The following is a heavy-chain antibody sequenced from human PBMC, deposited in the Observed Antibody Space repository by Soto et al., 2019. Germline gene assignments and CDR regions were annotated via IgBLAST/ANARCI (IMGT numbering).Heavy chain of an antibody. CDR3: TTDPYYDFWSGYYNWNYFDY. CDR1: GFTFSNAW. Sequence: GGSLRLSCAASGFTFSNAWMNWVRQAPGKGLEWVGRIKSKTDGGTTDYAAPVKGRFTISRDDSKNTLYLQMNSLKTEDTAVYYCTTDPYYDFWSGYYNWNYFDYWGQGTLVTVSS. D-gene: IGHD3-3*01. CDR2: IKSKTDGGTT. J-gene: IGHJ4*02. V-gene: IGHV3-15*07.